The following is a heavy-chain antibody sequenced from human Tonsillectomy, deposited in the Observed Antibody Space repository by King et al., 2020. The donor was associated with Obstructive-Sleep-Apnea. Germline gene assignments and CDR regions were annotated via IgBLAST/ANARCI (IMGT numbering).Heavy chain of an antibody. D-gene: IGHD3-3*01. J-gene: IGHJ4*02. CDR1: GGSISSSSYY. Sequence: QLQESGPGLVKPSETLSLTCTVSGGSISSSSYYWGWIRQPPGKGLEWIGSIYYSGSTYYNPSLKSRVTISVDTSKNQFSLKLSSVTAADTAVYYCAREGTPALWAYDFWSGPRYGHFDYWGQGTLVTVSS. CDR2: IYYSGST. V-gene: IGHV4-39*07. CDR3: AREGTPALWAYDFWSGPRYGHFDY.